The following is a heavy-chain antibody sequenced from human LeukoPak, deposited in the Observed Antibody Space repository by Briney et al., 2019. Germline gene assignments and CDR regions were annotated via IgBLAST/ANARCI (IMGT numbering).Heavy chain of an antibody. CDR3: ARRDDSSGSTNWFDP. J-gene: IGHJ5*02. V-gene: IGHV4-39*07. D-gene: IGHD3-22*01. CDR2: IYYSGIT. CDR1: GGSISSSNYY. Sequence: SETLSLTCTVSGGSISSSNYYWGWIRQPPGKGLEWIGSIYYSGITYYNSSLKSRVTISVDTSKNQFSLKLSSVTAADTAVYYCARRDDSSGSTNWFDPWGQGTLVTVSS.